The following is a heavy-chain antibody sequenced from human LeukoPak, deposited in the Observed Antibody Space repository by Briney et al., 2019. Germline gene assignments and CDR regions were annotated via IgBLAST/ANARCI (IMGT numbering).Heavy chain of an antibody. J-gene: IGHJ3*02. CDR2: INPNSGGT. CDR1: GYTFTGYY. Sequence: APVKVSCKASGYTFTGYYMHWVRQAPGHGLEWMGWINPNSGGTNYAQKFQGRVTMTRDTSISTAYMELSRLRSDDTAVYYCTGYYYDLRAFDIWGQGTMVTVSS. CDR3: TGYYYDLRAFDI. D-gene: IGHD3-22*01. V-gene: IGHV1-2*02.